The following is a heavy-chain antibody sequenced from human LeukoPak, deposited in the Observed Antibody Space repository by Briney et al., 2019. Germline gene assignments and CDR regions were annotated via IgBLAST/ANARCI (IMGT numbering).Heavy chain of an antibody. CDR3: ARAPGIAAAYWFDP. Sequence: SETLSLTCAVSGGSISRSNWWSWVRQPPGKGLEWIGEIYYSGTTNYNPPLKSRVTISVDKSRNQFSLKLSSVTAADTAVYYCARAPGIAAAYWFDPWGQGTLVTVSS. CDR2: IYYSGTT. D-gene: IGHD6-13*01. J-gene: IGHJ5*02. V-gene: IGHV4-4*02. CDR1: GGSISRSNW.